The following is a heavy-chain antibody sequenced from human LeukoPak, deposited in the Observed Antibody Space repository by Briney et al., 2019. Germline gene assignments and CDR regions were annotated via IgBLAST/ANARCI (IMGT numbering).Heavy chain of an antibody. D-gene: IGHD6-19*01. J-gene: IGHJ4*02. CDR1: GFTFSSYS. CDR3: ARGEYSSGWYLGYFDY. Sequence: GGSLRLSCAASGFTFSSYSMNWVRQAAGKGLEWVSSISSSSSSYIYYADSVKGRFTISRDNAKNSLYLQMNSLRAEDTAVYYCARGEYSSGWYLGYFDYWGQGTLVTVSS. CDR2: ISSSSSSYI. V-gene: IGHV3-21*01.